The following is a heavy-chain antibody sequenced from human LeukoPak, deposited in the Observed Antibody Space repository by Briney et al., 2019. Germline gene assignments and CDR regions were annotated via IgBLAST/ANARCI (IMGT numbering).Heavy chain of an antibody. CDR1: GGSISSSSYY. CDR3: ARLYGSGSYVLDY. D-gene: IGHD3-10*01. CDR2: IYYSGST. J-gene: IGHJ4*02. V-gene: IGHV4-39*01. Sequence: PSETLSLTCTVSGGSISSSSYYWGWIRQPPGKGLEWIGSIYYSGSTYYNPSLKSRVTISVDTSKNQFSLKLSSVTAADTAVYYCARLYGSGSYVLDYWGQGTLVTVSS.